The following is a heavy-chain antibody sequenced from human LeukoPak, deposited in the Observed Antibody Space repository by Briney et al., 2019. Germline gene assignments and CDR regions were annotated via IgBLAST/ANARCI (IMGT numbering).Heavy chain of an antibody. D-gene: IGHD3-16*01. V-gene: IGHV3-21*01. CDR2: ISSSSSYI. CDR3: ARDAVGEPDGY. Sequence: GGSLRLSCAASGFTFSSYSMNWVRQAPGKGLEWVSSISSSSSYIYYADSVKGRFTISRDNAKNSPYLQMNSLRAEDAAVYYCARDAVGEPDGYRGQGTLVTVSS. J-gene: IGHJ4*02. CDR1: GFTFSSYS.